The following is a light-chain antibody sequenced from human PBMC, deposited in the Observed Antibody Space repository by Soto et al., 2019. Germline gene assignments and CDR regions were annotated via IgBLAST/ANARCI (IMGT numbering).Light chain of an antibody. V-gene: IGKV1-39*01. CDR1: QSISSW. CDR2: GAS. J-gene: IGKJ4*01. Sequence: DIQMTQSPSSLSASVGDRVTITCRASQSISSWLAWYQQKPGKAPKVLISGASTLHNGVPSRFSGRGSGTDFTLTISSLQPEDVATYYCQQSLSTLLTFGGGTKVDI. CDR3: QQSLSTLLT.